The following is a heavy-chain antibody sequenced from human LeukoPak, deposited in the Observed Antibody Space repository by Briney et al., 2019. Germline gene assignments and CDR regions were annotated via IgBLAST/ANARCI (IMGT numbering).Heavy chain of an antibody. CDR2: ISPTGSYT. J-gene: IGHJ4*02. CDR3: ARKLGGAQCGGDCFFDH. V-gene: IGHV3-11*03. D-gene: IGHD2-21*02. CDR1: GFMLSVYY. Sequence: GGSLRLSCEASGFMLSVYYMSWFRLAPGKGLERIGYISPTGSYTTYADSVRGRFTISRDNAKNLLFLQMNDLRTEDTAVYYCARKLGGAQCGGDCFFDHWGQGTRVAVSS.